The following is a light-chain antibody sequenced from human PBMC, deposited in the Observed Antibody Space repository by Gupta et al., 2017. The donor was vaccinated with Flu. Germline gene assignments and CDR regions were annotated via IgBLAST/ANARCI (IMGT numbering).Light chain of an antibody. CDR2: EGN. CDR1: EVGSNNR. CDR3: CSYATTDAPYV. J-gene: IGLJ1*01. V-gene: IGLV2-23*01. Sequence: EVGSNNRHACFQQLRSKAPTLIIYEGNKRPADISTRFASSKSGNTASLTISGLQGEDEADYYCCSYATTDAPYVFGAGTRLTVL.